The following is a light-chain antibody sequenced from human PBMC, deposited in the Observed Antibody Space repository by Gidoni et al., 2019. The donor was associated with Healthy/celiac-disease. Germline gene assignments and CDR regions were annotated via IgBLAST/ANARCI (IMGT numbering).Light chain of an antibody. V-gene: IGLV1-40*01. CDR1: SSNIGAGYD. CDR3: QSYDSSLSGSYV. J-gene: IGLJ1*01. Sequence: QSVLTQPPSVSGAPGQRVTISCTGSSSNIGAGYDVHWYQQLPGTAPKLLIYVNSNRPSGVPERFSGSKSGTSASLAITGLQAEDEADYYCQSYDSSLSGSYVFGTGTKVTVL. CDR2: VNS.